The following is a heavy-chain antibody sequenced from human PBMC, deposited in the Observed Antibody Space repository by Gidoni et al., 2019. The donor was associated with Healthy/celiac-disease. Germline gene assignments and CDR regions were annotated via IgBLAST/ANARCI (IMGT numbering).Heavy chain of an antibody. D-gene: IGHD5-18*01. V-gene: IGHV5-10-1*03. J-gene: IGHJ6*02. CDR2: IDPSDSYT. Sequence: EVQLVQSGAEVKKPGEPLRISCKGSGYSFTSYWISWVRQMPGKGLEWMGRIDPSDSYTNYSPSFQGHVTISADKSISTAYLQWSSLKASDTAMYYCASADVDKASHYYYYGMDVWGQGTTVTVSS. CDR1: GYSFTSYW. CDR3: ASADVDKASHYYYYGMDV.